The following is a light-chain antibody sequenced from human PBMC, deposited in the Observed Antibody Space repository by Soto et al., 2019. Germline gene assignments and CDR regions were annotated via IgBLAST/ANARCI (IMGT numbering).Light chain of an antibody. CDR2: KAS. Sequence: DIQMTQSPSTLSASVGDRVTITCRASQIISSYLAWYQQKPGKAPKLLISKASSLESGVPSRFSGSGSGTQFTLIISSLQPDDFATYHCQQYKTYPTWTFGQGTKVEMK. CDR3: QQYKTYPTWT. CDR1: QIISSY. J-gene: IGKJ1*01. V-gene: IGKV1-5*03.